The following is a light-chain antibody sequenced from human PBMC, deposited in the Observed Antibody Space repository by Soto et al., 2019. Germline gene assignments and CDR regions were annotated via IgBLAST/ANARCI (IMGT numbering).Light chain of an antibody. V-gene: IGLV2-14*01. Sequence: SVLTQPASVSGSPGQSITISCTGTSSDVGGYNYVSWYQQHPGKAPKLMIYDVSNRPSGVSNRFSGSKSGNTASLTISGLQAEDEADYYCSSYTSSSTPVYVFGTGTKLTVL. CDR3: SSYTSSSTPVYV. CDR2: DVS. J-gene: IGLJ1*01. CDR1: SSDVGGYNY.